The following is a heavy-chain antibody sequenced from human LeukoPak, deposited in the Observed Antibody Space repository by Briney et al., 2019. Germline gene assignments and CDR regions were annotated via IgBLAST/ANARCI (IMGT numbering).Heavy chain of an antibody. D-gene: IGHD1-1*01. CDR1: GGSFSDYY. Sequence: SETLSLTCAVYGGSFSDYYWSWFRQPPGKGLECIGEIYPSGATFYNPSLKSRVTVSKDTSKSQFSLNLRFVTAADTALYYCAGYHNWFLNDHWGQGTLVTVPS. J-gene: IGHJ4*02. V-gene: IGHV4-34*01. CDR3: AGYHNWFLNDH. CDR2: IYPSGAT.